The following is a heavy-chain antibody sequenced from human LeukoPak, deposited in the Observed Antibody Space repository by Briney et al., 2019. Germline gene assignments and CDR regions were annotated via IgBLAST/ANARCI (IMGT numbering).Heavy chain of an antibody. V-gene: IGHV1-69-2*01. J-gene: IGHJ5*02. D-gene: IGHD2-2*01. CDR3: ATASVYCSSTSCYGGFDP. CDR1: GYTFTDYY. Sequence: EASVKISCKVSGYTFTDYYMHWVQQAPGKGLEWMGLVDPEDGKTIYAEKFQGRVTITADTSTDTAYMELSSLRSEDTVVYYCATASVYCSSTSCYGGFDPWGQGTLVTVSS. CDR2: VDPEDGKT.